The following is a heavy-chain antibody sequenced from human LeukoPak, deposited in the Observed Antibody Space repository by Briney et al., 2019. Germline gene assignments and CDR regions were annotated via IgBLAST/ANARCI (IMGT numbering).Heavy chain of an antibody. CDR3: AKDKKYSSSWYSSGFDY. J-gene: IGHJ4*02. CDR1: GFTFSSYA. Sequence: GGSLRLSCAASGFTFSSYAMSWVRQAPGKGLEWVSAISGSGGSTYYADSVKGRFTISRDNSKNTLYLQMNSLRAEDTAVYYCAKDKKYSSSWYSSGFDYWGQGTLVTVSS. D-gene: IGHD6-13*01. CDR2: ISGSGGST. V-gene: IGHV3-23*01.